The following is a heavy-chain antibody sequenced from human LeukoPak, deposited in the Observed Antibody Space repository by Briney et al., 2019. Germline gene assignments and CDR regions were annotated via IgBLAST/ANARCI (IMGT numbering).Heavy chain of an antibody. D-gene: IGHD1-20*01. CDR3: ARYNFHFDS. V-gene: IGHV1-2*06. Sequence: GASVKVSRKASGYSLTGNFILWVQPAPGQGRKWMGRINPKSGAPDYPQKFQARVILTRDTSISTAYMELSRLKSHDTAVYYCARYNFHFDSWGQGSLVTVSS. CDR2: INPKSGAP. CDR1: GYSLTGNF. J-gene: IGHJ4*02.